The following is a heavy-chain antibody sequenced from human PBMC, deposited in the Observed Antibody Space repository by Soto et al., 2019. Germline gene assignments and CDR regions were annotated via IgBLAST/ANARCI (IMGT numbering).Heavy chain of an antibody. D-gene: IGHD3-10*01. CDR1: GDSITSGGYY. Sequence: SETLSLTCTVTGDSITSGGYYWSWIRQHPGKSLEWIGYIYDSGTYYNPSLKSRVTISVDRSKNQFSLNLSSVTAADTAVYYCAREGVRWPPRDGMDVWGQGTTVTVSS. V-gene: IGHV4-31*03. J-gene: IGHJ6*02. CDR3: AREGVRWPPRDGMDV. CDR2: IYDSGT.